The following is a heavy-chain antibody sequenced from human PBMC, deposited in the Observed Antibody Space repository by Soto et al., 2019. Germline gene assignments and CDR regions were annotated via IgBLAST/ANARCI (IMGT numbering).Heavy chain of an antibody. V-gene: IGHV3-33*01. CDR3: AREVHEGRRRRYCSGGSCYPQAAGYYYGMDV. J-gene: IGHJ6*02. D-gene: IGHD2-15*01. Sequence: PGGSLRLSCAASGFTFSSYGMHWVRQAPGKGLEWVAVIWYDGSNKYYADSVKGRFTISRDNSKNTLYLQMNSLRAEDTAVYYCAREVHEGRRRRYCSGGSCYPQAAGYYYGMDVWGQGTTVTVSS. CDR2: IWYDGSNK. CDR1: GFTFSSYG.